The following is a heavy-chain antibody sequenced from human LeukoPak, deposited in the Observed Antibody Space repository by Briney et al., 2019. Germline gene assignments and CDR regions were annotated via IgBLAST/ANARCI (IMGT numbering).Heavy chain of an antibody. Sequence: ASVKVSCKASGYTFTGYYMHWVRQAPGQGLEWMGWINPNSGGTNYAQKFQGRVTITRDMSTSTAYMELSSLRSEDTAVYYCAAGPDGLKYWGQGTLVTVSS. CDR1: GYTFTGYY. D-gene: IGHD1-14*01. J-gene: IGHJ4*02. CDR3: AAGPDGLKY. V-gene: IGHV1-2*02. CDR2: INPNSGGT.